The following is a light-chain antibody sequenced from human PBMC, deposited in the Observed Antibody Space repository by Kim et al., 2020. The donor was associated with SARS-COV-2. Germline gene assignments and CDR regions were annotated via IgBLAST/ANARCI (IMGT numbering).Light chain of an antibody. CDR3: QQFHNWPLT. CDR2: DAS. Sequence: VSPGERGTLSCRASESISNKLAWYQQKPGQAPRLLIHDASTRATGIPARFSGSGSGTEFTLTISSLQSEDFAIYYCQQFHNWPLTFGGGTKVDIK. CDR1: ESISNK. J-gene: IGKJ4*01. V-gene: IGKV3-15*01.